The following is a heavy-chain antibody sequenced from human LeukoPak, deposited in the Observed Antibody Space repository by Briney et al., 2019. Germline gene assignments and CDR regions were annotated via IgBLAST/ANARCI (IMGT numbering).Heavy chain of an antibody. Sequence: ASVKVSCKASGFTFTSSAVQWVRQARGQRLEWMGRINPNSGGTNYAQKFQGRVTMTRDTSISTAYMELSRLRSDGTAVYYCARDWYRPRKYYYGMDVWGQGTTVTVSS. J-gene: IGHJ6*02. D-gene: IGHD6-13*01. V-gene: IGHV1-2*06. CDR2: INPNSGGT. CDR3: ARDWYRPRKYYYGMDV. CDR1: GFTFTSSA.